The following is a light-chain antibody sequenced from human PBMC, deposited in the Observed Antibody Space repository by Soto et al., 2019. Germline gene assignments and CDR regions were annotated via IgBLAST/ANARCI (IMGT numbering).Light chain of an antibody. CDR3: QQYDSAPRT. CDR2: GAS. Sequence: EIVLTQSPGTLSLSPGARATLSCRASQSVSSNKIAWYQQKPGQAPRLLIFGASSRATGIPDRFSGSGSGTDFTLTISRLEPEDLAVYYCQQYDSAPRTFGQGTKVEIK. CDR1: QSVSSNK. V-gene: IGKV3-20*01. J-gene: IGKJ1*01.